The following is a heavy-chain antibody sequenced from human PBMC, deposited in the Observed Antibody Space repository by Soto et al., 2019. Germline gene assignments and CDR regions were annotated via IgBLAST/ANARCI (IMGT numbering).Heavy chain of an antibody. Sequence: PSETLSLTCTVSGGSVSSGDYFWTWIRQSPGKGLEWIGYVSHIGSTYYNPSLKSRAKVSLDTSKNQFSLKLSSVTAADTAVYYCARGSYYDFWSGYSPDYYYYYGMDVWGQGTTVTVSS. V-gene: IGHV4-30-4*08. CDR1: GGSVSSGDYF. D-gene: IGHD3-3*01. J-gene: IGHJ6*02. CDR2: VSHIGST. CDR3: ARGSYYDFWSGYSPDYYYYYGMDV.